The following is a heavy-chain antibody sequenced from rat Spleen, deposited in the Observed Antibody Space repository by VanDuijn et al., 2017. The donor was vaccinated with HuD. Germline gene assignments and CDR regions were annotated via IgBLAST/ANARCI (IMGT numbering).Heavy chain of an antibody. Sequence: QVQLMESGPGLVQPSETLSLTCTVSGFSLTSYNVHWVRQPPGKGLEWMGVMWSGGSTDYNSALRSRLSISRDTSKNQVFLKINSLQTDDTGIYFCASLFLPHCRAFNYWGQGVMVTVSS. CDR1: GFSLTSYN. D-gene: IGHD3-2*01. CDR2: MWSGGST. V-gene: IGHV2-45*01. J-gene: IGHJ2*01. CDR3: ASLFLPHCRAFNY.